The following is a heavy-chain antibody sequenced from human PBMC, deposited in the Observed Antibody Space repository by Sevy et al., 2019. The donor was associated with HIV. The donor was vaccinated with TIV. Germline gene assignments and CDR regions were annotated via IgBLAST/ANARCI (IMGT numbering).Heavy chain of an antibody. Sequence: GGSLRLSCEASGFSFSRYGMHWVRQVAGKGLEWVAVISFDGGTKYYSDSVRGRFAISRDNSENTMHLQMNNLRLDDTTVYYCAKGLSSISPYSMDVWGQGTTVTVSS. J-gene: IGHJ6*02. CDR1: GFSFSRYG. V-gene: IGHV3-30*18. D-gene: IGHD3-16*01. CDR2: ISFDGGTK. CDR3: AKGLSSISPYSMDV.